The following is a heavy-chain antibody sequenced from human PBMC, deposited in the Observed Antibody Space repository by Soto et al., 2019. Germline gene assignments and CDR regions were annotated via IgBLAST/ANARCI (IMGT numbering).Heavy chain of an antibody. Sequence: QVQLVESGGGVVQPGRSLRLSCAASGFSFSSYSIHWVRQAPSKGLEWVAVISYDGVNKYYADSVKGRFTISRDNSKNTLYLQMYSLRAEDTAVYFCAREWAVAGIAMFDPWGQGTLVTVSS. J-gene: IGHJ5*02. D-gene: IGHD6-19*01. V-gene: IGHV3-30*04. CDR1: GFSFSSYS. CDR2: ISYDGVNK. CDR3: AREWAVAGIAMFDP.